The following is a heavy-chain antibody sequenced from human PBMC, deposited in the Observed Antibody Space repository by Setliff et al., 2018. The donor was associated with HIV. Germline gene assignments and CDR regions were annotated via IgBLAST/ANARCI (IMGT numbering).Heavy chain of an antibody. CDR1: GFSLSTSAMR. CDR2: IYRSGTT. CDR3: ARLSETAMASFDS. Sequence: SGPTLVNPTQTLTLTCTFSGFSLSTSAMRVSWIRQPPGKGLEWIGYIYRSGTTNYSPSLKSRVTISADTSKNQLYLKLTSVTAADTAVYYCARLSETAMASFDSWGQGALVTVSS. J-gene: IGHJ4*02. D-gene: IGHD2-21*02. V-gene: IGHV4-61*02.